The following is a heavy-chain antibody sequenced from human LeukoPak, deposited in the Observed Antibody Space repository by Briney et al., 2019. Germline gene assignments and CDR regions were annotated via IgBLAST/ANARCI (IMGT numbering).Heavy chain of an antibody. CDR2: INHSGST. CDR3: ARHAPGGSYDY. V-gene: IGHV4-34*01. Sequence: SETLSLTCAVYGGSFSGYYWSWIRQPPGKGLEWIGEINHSGSTNYNPSLKSRVTISVDTSKNQVSLKLSSVTAADTAVYYCARHAPGGSYDYWGQGNLVTVSS. CDR1: GGSFSGYY. J-gene: IGHJ4*02. D-gene: IGHD1-26*01.